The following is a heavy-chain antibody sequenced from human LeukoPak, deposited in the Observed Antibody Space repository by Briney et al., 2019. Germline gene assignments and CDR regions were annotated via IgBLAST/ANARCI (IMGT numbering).Heavy chain of an antibody. D-gene: IGHD1-1*01. V-gene: IGHV6-1*01. CDR1: GASASGSAS. J-gene: IGHJ5*02. CDR2: TYYRSKWYS. Sequence: SQTLSLTCAISGASASGSASWNWIRQSPSRGLEWLGRTYYRSKWYSEYATSVKSRISINADTSENQFSLQLNSVIPEDTAVYYCARDPDSSNEWGPFDPWGQGTLVTVSS. CDR3: ARDPDSSNEWGPFDP.